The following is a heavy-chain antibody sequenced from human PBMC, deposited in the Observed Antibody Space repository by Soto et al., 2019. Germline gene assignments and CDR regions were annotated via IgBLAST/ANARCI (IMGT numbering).Heavy chain of an antibody. V-gene: IGHV4-30-4*08. J-gene: IGHJ6*02. CDR2: SHNSGST. CDR1: GASISTGDYY. CDR3: AREMRYCTNGVCHSYGMDV. D-gene: IGHD2-8*01. Sequence: QVQLQEAGPGLVKPSQTLSLTCTVSGASISTGDYYWSWIRQPPGRGLEWIGNSHNSGSTFHNPSLRGRLTMSMDTSKNQFSLKLTSVTAADPAIYFCAREMRYCTNGVCHSYGMDVWGQGTTVTVSS.